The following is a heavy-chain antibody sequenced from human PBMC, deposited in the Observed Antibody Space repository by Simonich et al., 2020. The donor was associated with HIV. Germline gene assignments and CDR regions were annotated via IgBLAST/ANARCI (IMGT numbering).Heavy chain of an antibody. D-gene: IGHD6-13*01. CDR2: INHRGST. V-gene: IGHV4-34*01. Sequence: QVQLQQWGAGLLQPSETLSLTCAVYGGSFSGYYWSWIRQPPGKGLEWIGEINHRGSTNYNPSLKSRVTISVDTSKNQFSLKLSSVTAADTAVYYCARLTAGGLGEYFQHWGQGTLVTVSS. CDR1: GGSFSGYY. J-gene: IGHJ1*01. CDR3: ARLTAGGLGEYFQH.